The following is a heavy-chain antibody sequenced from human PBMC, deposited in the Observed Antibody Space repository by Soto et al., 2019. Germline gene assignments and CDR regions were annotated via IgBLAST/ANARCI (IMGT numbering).Heavy chain of an antibody. CDR2: IYYSGST. CDR3: ARDQTGYGDFDY. J-gene: IGHJ4*02. CDR1: GGSISSYY. V-gene: IGHV4-59*01. Sequence: QVQLQESGPGLVKPSETLSLTCTVSGGSISSYYWSWIRQPPGKGLEWIGYIYYSGSTNYNPSLKCRVTISVDTSKNQFSLKLSSVTAADTAVYYCARDQTGYGDFDYWGQGTLVTVSS. D-gene: IGHD4-17*01.